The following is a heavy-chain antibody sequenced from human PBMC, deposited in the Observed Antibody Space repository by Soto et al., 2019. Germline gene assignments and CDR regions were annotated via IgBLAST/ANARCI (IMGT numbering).Heavy chain of an antibody. J-gene: IGHJ4*02. CDR3: VRSRLLGYSYGPV. Sequence: EVQLVESGGGLVQPGGSLRLSCAASGFTFSSYWMHWVRQAPGKGLAWVSRINSDGSGTNYADSVKGRFTISRDNAKNTLYRQMNSLRVEDTAVYYCVRSRLLGYSYGPVWGQGTLVTVSS. CDR1: GFTFSSYW. V-gene: IGHV3-74*01. CDR2: INSDGSGT. D-gene: IGHD5-18*01.